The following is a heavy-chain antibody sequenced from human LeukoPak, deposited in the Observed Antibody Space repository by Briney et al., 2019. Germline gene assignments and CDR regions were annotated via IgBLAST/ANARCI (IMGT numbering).Heavy chain of an antibody. CDR2: IYTSGST. CDR1: GGSISSGSYY. CDR3: ARGWRYSSSLSWFDP. V-gene: IGHV4-61*02. D-gene: IGHD6-13*01. J-gene: IGHJ5*02. Sequence: PSQTLSLTCTVSGGSISSGSYYWSWIRQPAGKGLEWIGRIYTSGSTNYNPSLKSRVTISVDTSKNQFSLKLSSVTAADTAVYYCARGWRYSSSLSWFDPWGQGTLVTVSS.